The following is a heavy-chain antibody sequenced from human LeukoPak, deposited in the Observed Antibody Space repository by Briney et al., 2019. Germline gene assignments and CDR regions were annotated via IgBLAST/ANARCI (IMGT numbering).Heavy chain of an antibody. V-gene: IGHV3-23*01. CDR3: AGHSGWSPYNWFDP. Sequence: PGGSLRLSCAASGFTFSSYAMSWVRQAPGKGLEWVSAISGSGGSTYYADSVKGRFTISRDNSKNTLYLQMNSLRAEDTAVYYCAGHSGWSPYNWFDPWGQGTLVTVSS. D-gene: IGHD6-19*01. J-gene: IGHJ5*02. CDR2: ISGSGGST. CDR1: GFTFSSYA.